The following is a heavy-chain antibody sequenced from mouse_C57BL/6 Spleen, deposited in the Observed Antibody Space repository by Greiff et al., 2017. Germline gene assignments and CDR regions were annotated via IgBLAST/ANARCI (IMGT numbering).Heavy chain of an antibody. J-gene: IGHJ2*01. Sequence: EVKLMESGGGLVKPGGSLKLSCAASGFTFSDYGMHWVRQAPEKGLEWVAYISSGSSTIYYADTVKGRFTISRDNAKNTLFLQMTSLRSEDTAMYYCATDCCHYYFDYWGQGTTLTVSS. CDR2: ISSGSSTI. CDR1: GFTFSDYG. D-gene: IGHD6-1*01. CDR3: ATDCCHYYFDY. V-gene: IGHV5-17*01.